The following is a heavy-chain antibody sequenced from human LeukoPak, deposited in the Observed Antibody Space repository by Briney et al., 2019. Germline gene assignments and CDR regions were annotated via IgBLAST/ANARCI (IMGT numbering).Heavy chain of an antibody. J-gene: IGHJ4*02. CDR3: ARGLTYYDILTGYYSPYFDY. CDR1: GGSISGYY. Sequence: SETLSLTCTVSGGSISGYYWSWIRQPPGEGLEWIGYIYYSGSTNYNPSLKSRVTISVDTSKNQFSLKLSSVTAADTAVYYCARGLTYYDILTGYYSPYFDYWGQGTLVTVSS. V-gene: IGHV4-59*01. CDR2: IYYSGST. D-gene: IGHD3-9*01.